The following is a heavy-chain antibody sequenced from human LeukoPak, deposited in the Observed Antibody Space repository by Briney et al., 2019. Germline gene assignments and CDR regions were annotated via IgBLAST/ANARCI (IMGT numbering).Heavy chain of an antibody. J-gene: IGHJ5*02. CDR3: ARGSITMVRGAALNWFDP. D-gene: IGHD3-10*01. CDR2: IYYSGST. Sequence: SETLSLTCTVSGGSISSYYWSWIRQPPGKGLEWIGYIYYSGSTNYNPSLKSRVTISVDTSKNQFSLKLSSVTAADTAVYYCARGSITMVRGAALNWFDPWGQGTLVTVSS. CDR1: GGSISSYY. V-gene: IGHV4-59*01.